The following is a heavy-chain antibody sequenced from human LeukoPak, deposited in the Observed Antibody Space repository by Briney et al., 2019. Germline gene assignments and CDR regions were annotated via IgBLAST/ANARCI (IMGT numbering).Heavy chain of an antibody. CDR1: GFTFSSYA. J-gene: IGHJ6*03. D-gene: IGHD3-22*01. V-gene: IGHV3-30*01. CDR2: ISYDGSNK. CDR3: ARSFMIVVVTPGYMDV. Sequence: GGSLRLSCAASGFTFSSYAMHWVRQAPGKGLEWVAVISYDGSNKYYADSVKGRFTISRDNSKNTPYLQMNSLRAEDTAVYYCARSFMIVVVTPGYMDVWGKGTTVTVSS.